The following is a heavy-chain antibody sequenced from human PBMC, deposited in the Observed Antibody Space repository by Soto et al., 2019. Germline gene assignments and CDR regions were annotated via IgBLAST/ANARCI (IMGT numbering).Heavy chain of an antibody. CDR2: IIPIFGTA. Sequence: QVQLVQSGAEVKKPGSSVKVSCKASGGTFSSYAISWVRQAPGQGLEWMGGIIPIFGTANYAQKFQGRVTITADESTSTAYMELSSLRSEXTXXYYCXRTVLRFLNGMDVWGQGTTVTVSS. D-gene: IGHD3-3*01. V-gene: IGHV1-69*01. J-gene: IGHJ6*02. CDR1: GGTFSSYA. CDR3: XRTVLRFLNGMDV.